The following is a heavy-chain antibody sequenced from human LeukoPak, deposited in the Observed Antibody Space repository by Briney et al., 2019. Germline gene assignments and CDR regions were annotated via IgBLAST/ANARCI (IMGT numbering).Heavy chain of an antibody. CDR3: ARADVM. D-gene: IGHD3-16*01. J-gene: IGHJ4*02. CDR2: ISSSSTYI. Sequence: GGSLRLPCAASGFTFSNYNRSWVRQAPGKGLEWVSSISSSSTYISYADSVKGRFTISRDNAKNSLFLQMNSLRAEDTAVYYCARADVMGGQGTLVTVSS. V-gene: IGHV3-21*01. CDR1: GFTFSNYN.